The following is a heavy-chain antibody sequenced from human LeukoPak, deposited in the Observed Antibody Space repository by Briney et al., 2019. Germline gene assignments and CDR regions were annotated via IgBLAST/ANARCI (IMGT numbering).Heavy chain of an antibody. CDR3: ARDRDTAMVRLGYYYYMDV. D-gene: IGHD5-18*01. J-gene: IGHJ6*03. Sequence: GASVKVSCKASGGTFSSYAISWVRQAPGQGLEWMGGIIPIFGTANYAQKFQGRVTITADKSTSTAYMELSSLRSEDTAVYYCARDRDTAMVRLGYYYYMDVWGKGTTVTVSS. CDR2: IIPIFGTA. CDR1: GGTFSSYA. V-gene: IGHV1-69*06.